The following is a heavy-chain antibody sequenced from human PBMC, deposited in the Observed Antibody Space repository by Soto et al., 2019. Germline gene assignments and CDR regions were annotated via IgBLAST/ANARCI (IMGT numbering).Heavy chain of an antibody. J-gene: IGHJ5*02. CDR2: IYYSGST. Sequence: PSETLSVTCGISGGSISSINWWSWVRQTPGKGLEWIGEIYYSGSTNYNPSLESRVTMSIDKSKNQFFLKLTPVTAADTAVYYCARSSGVYATYWFDAWRQGTLVPASS. V-gene: IGHV4-4*02. CDR3: ARSSGVYATYWFDA. CDR1: GGSISSINW. D-gene: IGHD2-2*01.